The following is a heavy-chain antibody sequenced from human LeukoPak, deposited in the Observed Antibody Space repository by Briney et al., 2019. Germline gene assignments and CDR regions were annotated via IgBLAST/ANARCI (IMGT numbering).Heavy chain of an antibody. CDR3: ARVRRDGYSRDFDY. CDR2: IYYSGST. CDR1: GGSISSYY. V-gene: IGHV4-59*01. D-gene: IGHD5-24*01. Sequence: PSETLSLTCTVSGGSISSYYWSWIRQPPGKGLEWIGYIYYSGSTNYNPSLKSRVTISVDTSKNQFSLKLSSVTAADTAVYYCARVRRDGYSRDFDYWGQGTLVTVSS. J-gene: IGHJ4*02.